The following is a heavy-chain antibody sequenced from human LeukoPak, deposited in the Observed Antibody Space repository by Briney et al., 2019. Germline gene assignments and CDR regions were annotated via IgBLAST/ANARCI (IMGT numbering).Heavy chain of an antibody. D-gene: IGHD1-1*01. CDR3: AKDLAGGTRAFDI. Sequence: GGSLRLSCAASGFIFSRYAMSWVRQAPGGGLEWVSGISDTGTRTYYADSVKGRFTISRDNSKNTLYLQVNSLRAEDTAVYYCAKDLAGGTRAFDIWGQGTMVTVSS. CDR1: GFIFSRYA. CDR2: ISDTGTRT. V-gene: IGHV3-23*01. J-gene: IGHJ3*02.